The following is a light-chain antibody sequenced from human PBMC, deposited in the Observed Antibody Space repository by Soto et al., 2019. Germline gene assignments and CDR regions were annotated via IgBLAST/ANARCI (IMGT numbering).Light chain of an antibody. CDR3: AAWDDSLSGHVV. Sequence: QAVVTQPPSASGTPGQRVTLSCSGSSSNIGSNTVNWYQQLPGTAPKLLIYSNNQRPSGVPDRFSGSKSGTSASLAISGLQSEDEADYYCAAWDDSLSGHVVFGGGTKLTVL. V-gene: IGLV1-44*01. CDR2: SNN. J-gene: IGLJ2*01. CDR1: SSNIGSNT.